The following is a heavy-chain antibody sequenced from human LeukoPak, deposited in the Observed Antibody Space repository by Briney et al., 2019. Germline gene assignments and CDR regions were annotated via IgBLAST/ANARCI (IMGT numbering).Heavy chain of an antibody. J-gene: IGHJ4*02. Sequence: SETLALTCTVSGDSISPYYWCWIRQPPGKGLEWIGYIYYSGTTNYNPSLRSRVTLSVDTSKNQFSLKLSSVTAADTAVYYCARWSSTWSIFDYWGQGTLVAVSS. CDR3: ARWSSTWSIFDY. V-gene: IGHV4-59*01. D-gene: IGHD6-13*01. CDR2: IYYSGTT. CDR1: GDSISPYY.